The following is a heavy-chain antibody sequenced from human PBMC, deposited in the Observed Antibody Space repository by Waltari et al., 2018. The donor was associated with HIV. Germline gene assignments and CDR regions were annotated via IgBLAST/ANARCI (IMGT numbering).Heavy chain of an antibody. D-gene: IGHD3-16*01. J-gene: IGHJ4*02. CDR2: INPDTGDT. CDR3: ARGEDVSLTHLPPGFRLEF. V-gene: IGHV1-2*06. Sequence: QTLLVQSESEVRAPGASVVPSCKAPGDRFSNYFLYWLRQAPGQGLEWLGRINPDTGDTTYSQTFRTRVTMTRDTSSASTYMEMTRLTAADTATYFCARGEDVSLTHLPPGFRLEFWGKGSLVSVSS. CDR1: GDRFSNYF.